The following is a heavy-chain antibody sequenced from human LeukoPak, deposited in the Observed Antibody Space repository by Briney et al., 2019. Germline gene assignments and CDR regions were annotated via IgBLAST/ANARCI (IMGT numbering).Heavy chain of an antibody. CDR1: GYTFTGYY. CDR3: ARETAAEPSFDP. J-gene: IGHJ5*02. CDR2: INPNSGGT. Sequence: ASVNVSCTASGYTFTGYYMHWVRQAPGQGLEWVGWINPNSGGTNYAQKFQGRVTMTRDTSISTAYMELSRLRSDDTAVYYCARETAAEPSFDPWGQGTLVTVSS. D-gene: IGHD6-13*01. V-gene: IGHV1-2*02.